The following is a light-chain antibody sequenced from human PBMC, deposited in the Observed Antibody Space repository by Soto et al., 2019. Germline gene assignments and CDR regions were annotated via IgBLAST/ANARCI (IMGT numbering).Light chain of an antibody. CDR1: QSIGSY. Sequence: DIQMTQSPSSLSASEGDRVTITCRASQSIGSYLNWYQHKPGIAPKLLISEASSLQSGVPSRFSGSGSGTDITLTISSLQPEDFATYYCQQSYSTPWTFGQGTKVEIK. CDR3: QQSYSTPWT. V-gene: IGKV1-39*01. J-gene: IGKJ1*01. CDR2: EAS.